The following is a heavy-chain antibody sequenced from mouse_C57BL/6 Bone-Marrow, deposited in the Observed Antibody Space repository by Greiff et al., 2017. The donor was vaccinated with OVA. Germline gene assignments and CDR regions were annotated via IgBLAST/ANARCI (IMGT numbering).Heavy chain of an antibody. Sequence: QVQLQQPGAELVKPGASVKMSCKASGYTFTSYWITWVKQRPGQGLEWIGDIYPGSGRTNYNEKFKSKATLTVDTSSSTAYMQLSSLTSEDSAVDYCASAGITTVEGDGAMDDWGQGTSVTVSS. J-gene: IGHJ4*01. CDR2: IYPGSGRT. V-gene: IGHV1-55*01. CDR3: ASAGITTVEGDGAMDD. D-gene: IGHD1-1*01. CDR1: GYTFTSYW.